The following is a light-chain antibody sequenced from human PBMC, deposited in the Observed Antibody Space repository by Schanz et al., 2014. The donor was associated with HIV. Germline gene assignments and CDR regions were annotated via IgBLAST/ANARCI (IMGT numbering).Light chain of an antibody. J-gene: IGLJ1*01. CDR2: DTT. V-gene: IGLV1-40*01. Sequence: QSVLAQPPSVSGAPGQRVAISCTGSSTNIGEDYDVHWYRLIPGATPELVLFDTTNRPSGVPDRFSGSKSGFSASLVITDLQAEDEADYYCCSYTTTSTYVFGAGTKLTVL. CDR1: STNIGEDYD. CDR3: CSYTTTSTYV.